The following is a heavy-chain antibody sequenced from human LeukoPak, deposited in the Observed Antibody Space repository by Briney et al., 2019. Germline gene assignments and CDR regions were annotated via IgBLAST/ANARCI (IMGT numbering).Heavy chain of an antibody. CDR3: AKLYSSGLKSLPDV. J-gene: IGHJ6*02. D-gene: IGHD6-19*01. CDR1: GFTFSTFA. CDR2: ISGSGGGT. Sequence: LPGGSLILSCAASGFTFSTFAMSWVRQAPGKGLEWVSAISGSGGGTYYADSVKGRLTISRDNSKNTLYLQMNSLRAEDTAVYYCAKLYSSGLKSLPDVWGQGTTVTVSS. V-gene: IGHV3-23*01.